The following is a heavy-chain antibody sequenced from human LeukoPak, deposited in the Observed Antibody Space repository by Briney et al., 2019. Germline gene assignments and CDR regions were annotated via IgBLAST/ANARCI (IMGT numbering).Heavy chain of an antibody. Sequence: ASVKVSCKASGYTFTGYYMHWVRQAPGQGLEWMGWINPNSGGTNYAQKFQGRVTMTRDTSISTAYMELSRLRSDDTAVYYCARDKVKAAAGTFPDYWGQGTLVTVSS. CDR1: GYTFTGYY. J-gene: IGHJ4*02. CDR3: ARDKVKAAAGTFPDY. CDR2: INPNSGGT. D-gene: IGHD6-13*01. V-gene: IGHV1-2*02.